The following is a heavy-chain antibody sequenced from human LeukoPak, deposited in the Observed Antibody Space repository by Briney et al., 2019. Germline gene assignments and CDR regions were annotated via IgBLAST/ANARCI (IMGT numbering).Heavy chain of an antibody. J-gene: IGHJ4*02. Sequence: GASVKVSCKASGYTFTGYYMHWVRRAPGQGLEWMGWINPNSSGTNYAQKFQGRVTMARDTSISTAYMELSRLRSDDTAVYYCARVIRKNYGDYEPLGYWGQGTLVSVSS. CDR2: INPNSSGT. CDR1: GYTFTGYY. V-gene: IGHV1-2*02. CDR3: ARVIRKNYGDYEPLGY. D-gene: IGHD4-17*01.